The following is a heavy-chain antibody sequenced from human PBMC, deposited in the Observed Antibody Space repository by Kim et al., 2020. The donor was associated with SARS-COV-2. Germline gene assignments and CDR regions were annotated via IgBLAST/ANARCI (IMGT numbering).Heavy chain of an antibody. D-gene: IGHD6-19*01. V-gene: IGHV3-48*02. J-gene: IGHJ4*02. Sequence: GGSLRLSCAASGFTFSSYSMNWVRQAPGKGLEWVSYISSSSSTIYYADSVKGRFTISRDNAKNSLYLQMNSLRDEDTAVYYCAREEENGVAGYPSGDYWGQGTLVTVSS. CDR3: AREEENGVAGYPSGDY. CDR1: GFTFSSYS. CDR2: ISSSSSTI.